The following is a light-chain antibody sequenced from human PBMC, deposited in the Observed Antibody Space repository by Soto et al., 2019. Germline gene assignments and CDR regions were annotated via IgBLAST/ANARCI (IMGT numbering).Light chain of an antibody. CDR2: GNS. J-gene: IGLJ1*01. CDR3: QSYDNCLSVYV. Sequence: QSVLTQPPSVSGSPGQRVTISCTGSSSNIGAHYDVHWYQQLPGTAPKLLIYGNSNRPSGVPDRFAGSKSGTSASLAITGLQAEDEAYYYCQSYDNCLSVYVFGTGTKLTVL. CDR1: SSNIGAHYD. V-gene: IGLV1-40*01.